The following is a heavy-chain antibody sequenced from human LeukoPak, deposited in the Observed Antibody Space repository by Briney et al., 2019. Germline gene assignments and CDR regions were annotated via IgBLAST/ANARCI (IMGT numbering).Heavy chain of an antibody. CDR2: ISWNSGSI. J-gene: IGHJ5*02. D-gene: IGHD3-22*01. CDR1: GFTFDDYA. CDR3: ASSPHQYYYDSSGYYPVP. V-gene: IGHV3-9*01. Sequence: GRSLRLSCAASGFTFDDYAMHWVRQAPGKGLEWVSGISWNSGSIGYADSVKGRFTISRDNAKNSLYLQMNSLRAEDTAVYYCASSPHQYYYDSSGYYPVPWGQGTLVTVSS.